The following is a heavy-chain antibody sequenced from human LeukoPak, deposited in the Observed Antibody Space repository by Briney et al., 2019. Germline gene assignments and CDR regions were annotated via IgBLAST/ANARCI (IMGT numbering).Heavy chain of an antibody. Sequence: KSSETLSLTCTVSGGSISSYYWSWIRQPAGKGLEWIGRIYTSGSTNYNPSLKSRVTMSVDTSKNQFSLKLSSVTAADTAVYYCARRGVKRTSSSWYNQAFGSYYYMDVWGKGTTVTVSS. V-gene: IGHV4-4*07. CDR2: IYTSGST. CDR3: ARRGVKRTSSSWYNQAFGSYYYMDV. D-gene: IGHD6-13*01. CDR1: GGSISSYY. J-gene: IGHJ6*03.